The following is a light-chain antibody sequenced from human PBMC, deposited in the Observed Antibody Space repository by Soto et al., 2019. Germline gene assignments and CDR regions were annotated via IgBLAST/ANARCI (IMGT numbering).Light chain of an antibody. CDR3: QQYSIWPLA. J-gene: IGKJ4*01. V-gene: IGKV3-15*01. CDR1: QSVTNN. Sequence: EIVRTQSPATLSVSPGERATLSCRASQSVTNNLAWYQQKAGQAPRLLIYAASTRATGIPARFSGSGSGTDFTLTITRLQSEDFAVYFCQQYSIWPLAFGGGTKVEIK. CDR2: AAS.